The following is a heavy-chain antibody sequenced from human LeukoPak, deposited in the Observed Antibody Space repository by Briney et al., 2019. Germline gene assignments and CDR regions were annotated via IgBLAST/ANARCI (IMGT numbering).Heavy chain of an antibody. Sequence: GGSLRLSCAASGFTYSHYGMHWVRQAPGKGLEWVAVIWSDATEKYYGDAVKGRFTISRDNSRNTLYLQMSSLRAEDTAVYYCAKDAQRGFDYSNSLEYWGQGTLVTVSS. CDR1: GFTYSHYG. CDR2: IWSDATEK. D-gene: IGHD4-11*01. J-gene: IGHJ4*02. CDR3: AKDAQRGFDYSNSLEY. V-gene: IGHV3-33*06.